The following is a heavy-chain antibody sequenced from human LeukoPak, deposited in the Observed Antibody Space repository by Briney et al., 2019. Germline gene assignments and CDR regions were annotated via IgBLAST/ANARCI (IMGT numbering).Heavy chain of an antibody. J-gene: IGHJ6*02. V-gene: IGHV4-4*07. CDR1: GFTFSDYY. Sequence: GSLRLSCAASGFTFSDYYMSWIRQAPGKGLEWIGRMYTSGTTKYNPSLKSRVTMSVDTSNNQFSLKVSSVTAADTAVYYCARDQGSYYGVDVWGQGTTVTVSS. CDR3: ARDQGSYYGVDV. CDR2: MYTSGTT.